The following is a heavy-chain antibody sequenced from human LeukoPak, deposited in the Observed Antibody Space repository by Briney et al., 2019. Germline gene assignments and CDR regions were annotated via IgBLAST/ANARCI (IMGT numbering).Heavy chain of an antibody. J-gene: IGHJ6*03. V-gene: IGHV1-69*13. CDR1: GGTFSSYA. Sequence: ASVKVSCKVSGGTFSSYAISWVRQAPGQGLEWMGGIIPIFGTANYAQKFQGRVTITADESTSTAYMELSSLRSEDTAVYYCARTSIVGAPWYYYYYMDVWGKGTTVTVSS. CDR2: IIPIFGTA. CDR3: ARTSIVGAPWYYYYYMDV. D-gene: IGHD1-26*01.